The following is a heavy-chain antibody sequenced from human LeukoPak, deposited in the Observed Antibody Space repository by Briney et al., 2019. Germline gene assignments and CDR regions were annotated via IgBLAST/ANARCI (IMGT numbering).Heavy chain of an antibody. D-gene: IGHD2-2*03. Sequence: GASVKVSCKASGYTYTRYGISWVRQAPGQGLEWMGWIRAYNGNTNYAQKLKGRVTMTPDTYTSPAYLELRSRRSDDPTVHHCARIMDSVGQSWGQGTLVTVSS. V-gene: IGHV1-18*01. CDR2: IRAYNGNT. CDR1: GYTYTRYG. CDR3: ARIMDSVGQS. J-gene: IGHJ5*02.